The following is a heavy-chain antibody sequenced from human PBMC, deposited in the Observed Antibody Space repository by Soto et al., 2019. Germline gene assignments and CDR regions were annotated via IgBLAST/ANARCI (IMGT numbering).Heavy chain of an antibody. D-gene: IGHD6-6*01. CDR2: IYPGDSDT. V-gene: IGHV5-51*01. Sequence: GESLKISCKGSGYSFSRYWIGWVRQMPGKGLEWMGIIYPGDSDTRYSPSFQGQATISADKSISTAYLQWSSLKASDTAMYYCAKSITGRRDAFDLWGQGTMVT. CDR3: AKSITGRRDAFDL. CDR1: GYSFSRYW. J-gene: IGHJ3*01.